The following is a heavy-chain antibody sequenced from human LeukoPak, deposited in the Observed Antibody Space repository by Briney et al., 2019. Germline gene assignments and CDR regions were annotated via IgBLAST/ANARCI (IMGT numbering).Heavy chain of an antibody. CDR1: GFTFSSFV. CDR2: VSGSGGYK. V-gene: IGHV3-23*01. J-gene: IGHJ4*02. Sequence: PGGSLRFSCAASGFTFSSFVMSLVRQAPGKGLEWVSSVSGSGGYKYYTDSVKGRCTISRDNSKNTLYVQMNSLRAEDTAVYYCAKVSCTGGTCSSFDYWGQGTLATVSS. CDR3: AKVSCTGGTCSSFDY. D-gene: IGHD2-8*02.